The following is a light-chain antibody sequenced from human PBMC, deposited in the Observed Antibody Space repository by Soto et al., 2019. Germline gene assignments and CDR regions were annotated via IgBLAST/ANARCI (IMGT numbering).Light chain of an antibody. CDR3: QQCYMGWT. J-gene: IGKJ1*01. CDR2: DAS. CDR1: QSIGRF. Sequence: DIQMTQSPSTLSASVGDRVTITCRASQSIGRFLAWYQHQPGKAPKILIYDASTLESGVPSRFSGTGSGTEFTFSITSLQPEDFGTYYCQQCYMGWTFGQGTKVDIK. V-gene: IGKV1-5*01.